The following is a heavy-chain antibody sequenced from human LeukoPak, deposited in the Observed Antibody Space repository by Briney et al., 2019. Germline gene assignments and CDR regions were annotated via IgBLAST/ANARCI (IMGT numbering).Heavy chain of an antibody. CDR2: IIPIFGTA. V-gene: IGHV1-69*13. CDR1: GGTFSSYA. D-gene: IGHD2-15*01. J-gene: IGHJ4*02. Sequence: GASVKVSCKASGGTFSSYAISWVRQAPGQGLEWMGGIIPIFGTANYAQKFQGRVTITADESTSTAYMELSSLRSEDTAVYYCAREGSGGSCFDYWGQGTLVTVSS. CDR3: AREGSGGSCFDY.